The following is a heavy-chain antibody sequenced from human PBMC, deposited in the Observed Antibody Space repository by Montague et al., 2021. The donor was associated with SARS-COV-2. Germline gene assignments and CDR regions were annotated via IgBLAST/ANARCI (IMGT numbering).Heavy chain of an antibody. CDR2: IYISSST. CDR1: GGSISSYN. J-gene: IGHJ3*02. CDR3: ACGSSGMGAFDI. V-gene: IGHV4-4*07. Sequence: SETLSLTCTVSGGSISSYNWCWIRLPAGKGLERNGLIYISSSTNYNPSLKSRVTMSLDTSKNQYPLKLRSVTAADTAVYYCACGSSGMGAFDIWDQGTMTVSS. D-gene: IGHD2-21*01.